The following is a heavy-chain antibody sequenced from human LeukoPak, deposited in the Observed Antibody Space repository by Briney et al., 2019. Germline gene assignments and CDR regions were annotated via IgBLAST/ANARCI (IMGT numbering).Heavy chain of an antibody. D-gene: IGHD6-6*01. CDR3: ARVGVPYSSSSGYYYYYYMDV. Sequence: ASVKVSCKASGYTFTSYDINWVRQATGQGLEWMGWMNPNSGKTGYAQKFQGRVTMTRNTSISTAYMELSSLRSEDTAVYYCARVGVPYSSSSGYYYYYYMDVWGKGTTVTVSS. J-gene: IGHJ6*03. CDR1: GYTFTSYD. CDR2: MNPNSGKT. V-gene: IGHV1-8*01.